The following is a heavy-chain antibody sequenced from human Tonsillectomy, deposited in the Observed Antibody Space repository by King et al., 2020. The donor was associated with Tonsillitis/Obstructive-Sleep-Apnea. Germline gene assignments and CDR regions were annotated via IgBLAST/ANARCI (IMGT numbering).Heavy chain of an antibody. J-gene: IGHJ3*02. V-gene: IGHV3-23*04. CDR2: ISGSGGST. CDR3: AKATSLSIFGVVIEYYAFDI. D-gene: IGHD3-3*01. Sequence: VQLVESGGGLVQPGGSLRLSCAASGFTFSSYAMSWVRQAPGKGLEWVSAISGSGGSTYYADYVKGRFTISRDNSKNTLYLQMNSLRAEDTAVYYCAKATSLSIFGVVIEYYAFDIWGQGTMVTVSS. CDR1: GFTFSSYA.